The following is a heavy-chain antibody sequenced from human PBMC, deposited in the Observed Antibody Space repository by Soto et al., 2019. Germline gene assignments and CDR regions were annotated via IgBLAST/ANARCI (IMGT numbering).Heavy chain of an antibody. CDR3: ARRKERSGPHYFDF. J-gene: IGHJ4*02. Sequence: ASVKVSCKASGYTFTTYDISWVRQATGQGLEWMGWMKPYSGNTGYAQKFQGRFTVTRNTSISTVYMELSGLRPDDTAVYYCARRKERSGPHYFDFWGQGSQVTV. V-gene: IGHV1-8*01. D-gene: IGHD6-25*01. CDR1: GYTFTTYD. CDR2: MKPYSGNT.